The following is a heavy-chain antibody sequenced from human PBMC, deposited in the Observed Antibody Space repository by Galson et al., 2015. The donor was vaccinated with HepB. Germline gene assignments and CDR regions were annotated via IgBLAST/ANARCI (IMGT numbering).Heavy chain of an antibody. CDR1: GFTFSSYA. D-gene: IGHD5-18*01. CDR3: AREDDTAMVTSLVDY. Sequence: SLRLSCAASGFTFSSYAMHWVRQAPGKGLEWVAVISYDGSNKYYADSVKGRFTISRDNSKNTLYLQMNSLRAEDTAVYYCAREDDTAMVTSLVDYWGQGTLVTVSS. CDR2: ISYDGSNK. V-gene: IGHV3-30*04. J-gene: IGHJ4*02.